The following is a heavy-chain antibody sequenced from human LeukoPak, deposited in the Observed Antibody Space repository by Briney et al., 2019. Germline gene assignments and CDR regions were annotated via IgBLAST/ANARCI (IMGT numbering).Heavy chain of an antibody. V-gene: IGHV4-4*07. D-gene: IGHD2-15*01. J-gene: IGHJ4*02. CDR3: ARECSGGSCSPYYFDY. Sequence: SETLSLTCTVSGGSISSYYWSWIRQPAGKGLEWIGRIYTSGSTNYNPSLKSRVTMSVDTSKNQFSLKLSSVTAADTAVYYCARECSGGSCSPYYFDYWGQGTLVTVSS. CDR1: GGSISSYY. CDR2: IYTSGST.